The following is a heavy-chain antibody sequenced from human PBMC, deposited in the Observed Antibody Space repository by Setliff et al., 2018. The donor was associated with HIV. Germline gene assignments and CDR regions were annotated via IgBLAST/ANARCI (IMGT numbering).Heavy chain of an antibody. CDR1: GGSISSSGYF. Sequence: SETSLTCTVSGGSISSSGYFWGWIRQPPGKGLEWIGSIYYSGSTYYNPSLKSRVTISVDTSENQFSLKLSSVTAADTAVYYCARRYYDSSGYYYPFDYWGQGTLVTVSS. CDR3: ARRYYDSSGYYYPFDY. V-gene: IGHV4-39*01. D-gene: IGHD3-22*01. J-gene: IGHJ4*02. CDR2: IYYSGST.